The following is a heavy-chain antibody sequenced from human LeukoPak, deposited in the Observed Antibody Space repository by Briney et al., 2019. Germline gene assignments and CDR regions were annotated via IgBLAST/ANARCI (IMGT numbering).Heavy chain of an antibody. Sequence: PSETLSLTCAVYGGSFSGYYWSWIRQPPGKGLEWIGEINHSGSTNYNPSLKSRVTISVDTSKNQFSLKLSSVTAADTAVYYCAREGSIVVAKRSGYFDYWGQGTLVTVSS. CDR2: INHSGST. V-gene: IGHV4-34*01. CDR3: AREGSIVVAKRSGYFDY. CDR1: GGSFSGYY. J-gene: IGHJ4*02. D-gene: IGHD3-22*01.